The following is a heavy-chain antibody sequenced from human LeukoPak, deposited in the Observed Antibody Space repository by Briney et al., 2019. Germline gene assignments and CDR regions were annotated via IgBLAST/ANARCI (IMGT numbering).Heavy chain of an antibody. CDR3: ARDTVGYEGDAFDI. CDR1: GSTFSSYG. J-gene: IGHJ3*02. CDR2: IRYDGSNK. D-gene: IGHD5-12*01. V-gene: IGHV3-30*02. Sequence: GGSLRLSCAAPGSTFSSYGMHWVRQAPGRGLEWVAFIRYDGSNKYYADSVKGRFTISRDNAKNYLYLQMNSLRAEDTAVYYCARDTVGYEGDAFDIWGQGTMVTVSS.